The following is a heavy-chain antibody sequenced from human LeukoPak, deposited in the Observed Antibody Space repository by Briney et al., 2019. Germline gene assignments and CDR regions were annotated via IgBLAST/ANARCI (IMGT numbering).Heavy chain of an antibody. CDR2: IWYDGSNK. J-gene: IGHJ4*02. CDR3: AREDSYCSSTSCYGGGFDY. Sequence: AGGSLGLSCAASGFTFSSYGMHWVRQAPGKGLEWVAVIWYDGSNKYYADSVKGRFTISRDNSKNTLYLQMNSLRAEDTAVYYCAREDSYCSSTSCYGGGFDYWGQGTLVTVSS. V-gene: IGHV3-33*01. D-gene: IGHD2-2*01. CDR1: GFTFSSYG.